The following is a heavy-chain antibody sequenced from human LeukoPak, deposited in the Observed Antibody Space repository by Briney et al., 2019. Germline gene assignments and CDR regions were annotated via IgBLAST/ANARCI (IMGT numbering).Heavy chain of an antibody. CDR2: INPIFGPA. CDR3: ARRYGDYVVAFDI. Sequence: GASVKVSCKASGGSFISYAVTWVRQAPGQGLEWMGGINPIFGPADYAQKFQGRVTITADDSTTAYMELRSLRSEDTAVYYCARRYGDYVVAFDIWGQGTMVTVSS. J-gene: IGHJ3*02. CDR1: GGSFISYA. V-gene: IGHV1-69*13. D-gene: IGHD4-17*01.